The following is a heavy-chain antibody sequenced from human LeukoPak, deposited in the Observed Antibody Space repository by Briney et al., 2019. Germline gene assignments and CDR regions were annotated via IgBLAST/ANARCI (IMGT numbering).Heavy chain of an antibody. CDR1: GYTFTSYA. V-gene: IGHV7-4-1*02. J-gene: IGHJ4*02. Sequence: GASVKVSCKASGYTFTSYAMNWVRQAPGQGLEWMGWVNTNTGNPTYAQGFTGRFVFSLDTSVSTAYLQISSLKAEDTAVYYCARGEISGYYYDSSGYYPDYWGQGTLVTVSS. CDR3: ARGEISGYYYDSSGYYPDY. D-gene: IGHD3-22*01. CDR2: VNTNTGNP.